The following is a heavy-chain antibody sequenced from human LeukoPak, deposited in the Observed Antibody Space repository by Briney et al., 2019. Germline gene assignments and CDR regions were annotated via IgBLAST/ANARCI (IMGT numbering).Heavy chain of an antibody. D-gene: IGHD5-24*01. CDR2: IYTSGST. CDR1: GVAISRYY. J-gene: IGHJ4*02. Sequence: PSGTLSLTCTVSGVAISRYYRSWIRQPAGKGLEWVGRIYTSGSTTYNPSPKSRVTMSVDPSKNQLSLKLSSVTAADTAVYYCARIPVGMATIRLQGGFDYWGQGTLVTVSS. CDR3: ARIPVGMATIRLQGGFDY. V-gene: IGHV4-4*07.